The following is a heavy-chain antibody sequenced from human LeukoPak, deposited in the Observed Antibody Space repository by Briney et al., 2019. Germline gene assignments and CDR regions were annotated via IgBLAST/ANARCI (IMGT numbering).Heavy chain of an antibody. CDR3: ARGAPYCSGGSCYSGTTVVTQNYYYYYMDV. V-gene: IGHV4-34*01. CDR1: GGSFSGYY. D-gene: IGHD2-15*01. CDR2: INQSGSN. J-gene: IGHJ6*03. Sequence: AETLSLTCAVYGGSFSGYYWRGLRQPPGKGLEWIGEINQSGSNNYNPSLKRRVTISVDTSKNQFSLKLSSVTAADTAVYYCARGAPYCSGGSCYSGTTVVTQNYYYYYMDVWGKGTTVTVSS.